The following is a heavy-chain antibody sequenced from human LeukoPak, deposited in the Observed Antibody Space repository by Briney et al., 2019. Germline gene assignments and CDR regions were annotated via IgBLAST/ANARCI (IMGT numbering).Heavy chain of an antibody. CDR1: GYTFSAYY. CDR2: INPNSGDT. Sequence: ASVKVSCKASGYTFSAYYIHWVRQAPGQGLEWMGWINPNSGDTNSAQKFQGRVTMTRDTSISTVYMEVSSLIPGDTAVYYCARVNRALDYWGQGTLVTVSS. J-gene: IGHJ4*02. CDR3: ARVNRALDY. V-gene: IGHV1-2*02.